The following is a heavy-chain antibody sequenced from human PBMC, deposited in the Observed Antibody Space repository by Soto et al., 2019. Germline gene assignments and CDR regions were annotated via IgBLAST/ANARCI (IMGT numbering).Heavy chain of an antibody. V-gene: IGHV3-23*01. D-gene: IGHD3-10*01. CDR2: TSSSGGTT. CDR1: GFTFRTYG. J-gene: IGHJ6*02. Sequence: PGGSLRLSCAASGFTFRTYGMSWVRQAPGKGLEWVSATSSSGGTTYYADSVKGRFTISRDNSKNTLYLQMNSLKVKDTAVYYCAKKAGGVRTAMDVWGQGTRVTVSS. CDR3: AKKAGGVRTAMDV.